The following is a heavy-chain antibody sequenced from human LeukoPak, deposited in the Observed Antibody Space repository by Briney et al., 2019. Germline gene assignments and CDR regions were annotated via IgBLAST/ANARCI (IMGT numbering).Heavy chain of an antibody. V-gene: IGHV3-23*01. CDR2: ISGSGGST. CDR3: AKDIEDYYGSGSYY. Sequence: GGSLRLSCAASGFTFSSYAMSWVRQAPGKGLEWVSAISGSGGSTYYADSVKGRFTISRDNSKNTLDLQMNSLRAEDTAVYYCAKDIEDYYGSGSYYWGQGTLVTVSS. D-gene: IGHD3-10*01. J-gene: IGHJ4*02. CDR1: GFTFSSYA.